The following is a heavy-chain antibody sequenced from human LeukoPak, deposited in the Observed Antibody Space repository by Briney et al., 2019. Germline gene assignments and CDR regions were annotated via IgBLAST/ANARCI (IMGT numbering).Heavy chain of an antibody. CDR1: GGSISSYY. V-gene: IGHV4-59*01. Sequence: SETLSLTCTVSGGSISSYYWSWIRQPPGKGLEWIGYIYYSGSTNYSPSLKSRVTISVDTSKNQFSLKLSSVTAADTAVYYCAGSYYYDQFDYWGQGTLVTVSS. D-gene: IGHD3-22*01. CDR2: IYYSGST. J-gene: IGHJ4*02. CDR3: AGSYYYDQFDY.